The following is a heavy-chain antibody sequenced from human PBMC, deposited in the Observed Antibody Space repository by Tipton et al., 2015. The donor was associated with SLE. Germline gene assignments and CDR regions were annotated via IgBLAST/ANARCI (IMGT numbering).Heavy chain of an antibody. CDR2: IKKDASEE. Sequence: SLRLSCAASGFTFIRFWMTWVRQAPGKGLEWVANIKKDASEENYVDSVKGRFTISRDNDNNLVYLQMNSLRAEDTAVYYCASIMTTKIRSDVWGQGTTVTVSS. V-gene: IGHV3-7*01. J-gene: IGHJ6*02. CDR3: ASIMTTKIRSDV. CDR1: GFTFIRFW. D-gene: IGHD3-16*01.